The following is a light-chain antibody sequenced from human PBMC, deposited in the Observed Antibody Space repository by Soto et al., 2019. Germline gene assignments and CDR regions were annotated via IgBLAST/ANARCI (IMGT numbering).Light chain of an antibody. CDR3: QHRRS. V-gene: IGKV3-11*01. CDR2: DAF. CDR1: RSVSSY. Sequence: EIVLTHSPDTLSLSPGEKATLSSGAIRSVSSYLAWYQQKPGQAPRLLIYDAFNRATGIPARFSGSGSGTDFTLTISSLEPEDFAVYYCQHRRSFGQGTNLEIK. J-gene: IGKJ2*01.